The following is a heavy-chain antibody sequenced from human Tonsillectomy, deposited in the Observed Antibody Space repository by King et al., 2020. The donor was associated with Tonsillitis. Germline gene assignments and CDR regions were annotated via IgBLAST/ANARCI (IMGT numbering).Heavy chain of an antibody. CDR3: ARGRRGTSDYYYYYYYMDV. CDR2: INHRGGT. CDR1: GGSCSGYY. J-gene: IGHJ6*03. V-gene: IGHV4-34*01. Sequence: VQLQQGGAGLLKPSETLSLTCAVYGGSCSGYYWSWIRQPPGKVLEWSGEINHRGGTNYNPSLKSRVTMSVDTSKNQFSLKLTSVTAADTAVYYCARGRRGTSDYYYYYYYMDVWGEGTTVTVSS. D-gene: IGHD2-21*02.